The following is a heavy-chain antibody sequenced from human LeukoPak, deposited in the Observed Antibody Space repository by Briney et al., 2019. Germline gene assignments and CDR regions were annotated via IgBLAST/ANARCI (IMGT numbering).Heavy chain of an antibody. CDR2: IKQDGSEK. CDR3: ARSSSYWLGFDY. CDR1: AFTFSSYW. V-gene: IGHV3-7*01. J-gene: IGHJ4*02. D-gene: IGHD3-22*01. Sequence: GGSLRLSCAASAFTFSSYWMSWVRQAPGKGLEWVASIKQDGSEKYYVDSVKGRFTISRDNAKNSLHLQMNSLRAEDTAVYYCARSSSYWLGFDYWGQGTLVTVSS.